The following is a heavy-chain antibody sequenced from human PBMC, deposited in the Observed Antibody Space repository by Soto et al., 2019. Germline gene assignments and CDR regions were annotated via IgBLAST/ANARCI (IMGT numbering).Heavy chain of an antibody. Sequence: QVQLVQSGAEVKKPGASVKVSCKASGYTFTSYAMHWVRQAPGQRLEWMGWINAGNGNTKYSQKFQGRVTITRDTSARTAYMELSSLRSEDTAVYYCARGDGEHDSSGYYWFDPWGQGTLVTVSS. CDR3: ARGDGEHDSSGYYWFDP. D-gene: IGHD3-22*01. CDR1: GYTFTSYA. J-gene: IGHJ5*02. V-gene: IGHV1-3*01. CDR2: INAGNGNT.